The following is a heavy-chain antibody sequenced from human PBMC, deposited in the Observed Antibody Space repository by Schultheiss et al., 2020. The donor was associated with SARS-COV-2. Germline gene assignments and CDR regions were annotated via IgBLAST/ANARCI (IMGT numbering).Heavy chain of an antibody. CDR1: GGSISSYY. J-gene: IGHJ4*02. CDR3: AREVGVGDSSGYHHFDY. Sequence: LRLSCTVSGGSISSYYWSWIRQPPGKGLEWIGYIYYSGSTYYNPSLKSRVTISVDTSKSQFSLKLSSVTAADTAVYYCAREVGVGDSSGYHHFDYWGQGTLVTVSS. V-gene: IGHV4-30-4*01. D-gene: IGHD3-22*01. CDR2: IYYSGST.